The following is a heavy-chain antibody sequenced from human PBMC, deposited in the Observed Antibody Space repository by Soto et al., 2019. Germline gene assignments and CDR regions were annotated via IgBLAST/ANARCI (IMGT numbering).Heavy chain of an antibody. CDR3: ARPLYSYGPMDV. Sequence: SETLPLTCTVSGGSISSGGYYWSWIRQHPGKGLEWIGFFYYSGSTNYNPSLKSRVTLSVDTSKNQFSLKLSSVTAADTAVYYCARPLYSYGPMDVWGQGTTVTVSS. V-gene: IGHV4-61*08. CDR2: FYYSGST. J-gene: IGHJ6*02. D-gene: IGHD5-18*01. CDR1: GGSISSGGYY.